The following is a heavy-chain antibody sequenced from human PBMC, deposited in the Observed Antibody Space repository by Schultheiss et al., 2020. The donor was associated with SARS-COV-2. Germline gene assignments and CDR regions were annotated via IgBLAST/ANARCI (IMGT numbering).Heavy chain of an antibody. CDR3: ARGWYSSSYYDY. J-gene: IGHJ4*02. CDR2: INHSGST. Sequence: SETLSLTCAVYGGSFSGYYWSWIRQPPGKGLEWIGEINHSGSTNYNPSLKSRVTISVDTSKNQFSLKLSSVTAADTAVYYCARGWYSSSYYDYWGQGTLVTVSS. CDR1: GGSFSGYY. D-gene: IGHD3-22*01. V-gene: IGHV4-34*01.